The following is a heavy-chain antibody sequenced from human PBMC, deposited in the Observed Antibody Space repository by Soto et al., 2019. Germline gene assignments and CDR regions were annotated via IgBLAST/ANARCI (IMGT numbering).Heavy chain of an antibody. CDR2: ISSSSSYI. Sequence: EVQLEESGGGLVKPGGSLRLSCVASGLTINTYSMMWVRQAPGKGLEWVSSISSSSSYIYYADSVKGRFTLSRDNAKNSLYLQMISLRAEDAAVYSCARYLYYYASSGFNYWGQGTLVTVSS. CDR1: GLTINTYS. D-gene: IGHD3-22*01. V-gene: IGHV3-21*01. CDR3: ARYLYYYASSGFNY. J-gene: IGHJ4*02.